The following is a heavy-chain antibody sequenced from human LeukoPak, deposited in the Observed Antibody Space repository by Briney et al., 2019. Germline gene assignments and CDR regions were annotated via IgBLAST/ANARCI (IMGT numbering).Heavy chain of an antibody. J-gene: IGHJ5*02. V-gene: IGHV4-39*07. CDR3: ASGPSITVTHGGFDP. CDR1: GGSISSGGYY. Sequence: SQTLSLTCTVSGGSISSGGYYWSWIRQPPGKGLEWIGSIYYSGSTYYNPSLKSRVTISVDTSKNQFSLKLSSVTAADTAVYYCASGPSITVTHGGFDPWGQGTLVTVSS. CDR2: IYYSGST. D-gene: IGHD4-17*01.